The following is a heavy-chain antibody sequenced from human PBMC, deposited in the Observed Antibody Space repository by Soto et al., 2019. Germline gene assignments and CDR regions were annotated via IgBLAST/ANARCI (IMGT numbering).Heavy chain of an antibody. CDR1: GFTVSSNY. CDR2: IYSGGST. D-gene: IGHD3-3*01. CDR3: ARIPLWSGYYPPFDYYGMDV. J-gene: IGHJ6*02. V-gene: IGHV3-53*01. Sequence: GGSLRLSCAASGFTVSSNYMSWVRQAPGKGLEWVSVIYSGGSTYYADSVKGRFTISRDNSKNTLYLQMNSLRAEDTAVYYCARIPLWSGYYPPFDYYGMDVWGQGTTVTVSS.